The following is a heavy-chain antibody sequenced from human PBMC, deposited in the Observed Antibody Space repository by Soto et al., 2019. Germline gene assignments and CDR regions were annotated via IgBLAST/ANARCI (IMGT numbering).Heavy chain of an antibody. V-gene: IGHV4-34*01. J-gene: IGHJ3*02. CDR3: ARGNDYRSFSGAFDI. CDR2: INHSGST. CDR1: GGSFSGYY. Sequence: QVQLQQWGAGLLKPSETLSLTCAVYGGSFSGYYWSWIRQPPGKGLEWIGEINHSGSTNYNPSLKSRVTISVDTSKNQFSPKLSSVTAADTAVYFCARGNDYRSFSGAFDIWGQGTMVTVSS. D-gene: IGHD1-1*01.